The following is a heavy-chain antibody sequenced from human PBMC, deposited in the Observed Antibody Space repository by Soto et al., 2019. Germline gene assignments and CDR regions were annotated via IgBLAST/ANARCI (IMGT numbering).Heavy chain of an antibody. D-gene: IGHD2-15*01. Sequence: GASVKVSCKASGGTFSSYAISWVRQAPGQGLEWMGGIIPIFGTANYAQKFQGRVTITADESTSTAYMELSSLRSEDTAVYYCARGSVVVVAADLGMDVWGQGTTVTVSS. J-gene: IGHJ6*02. V-gene: IGHV1-69*13. CDR2: IIPIFGTA. CDR1: GGTFSSYA. CDR3: ARGSVVVVAADLGMDV.